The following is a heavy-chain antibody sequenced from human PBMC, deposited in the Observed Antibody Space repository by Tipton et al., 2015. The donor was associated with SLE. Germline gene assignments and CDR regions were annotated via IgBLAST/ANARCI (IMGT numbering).Heavy chain of an antibody. CDR2: IYTSGST. Sequence: GLVKPSETLSLTCTVSGGSISSGDYYWSWIRQPAGKGLEWIGYIYTSGSTNYNPSLKSRVTISVDTSKNQFSLKLSSVTAADTAVYYCARHRRTPGWSGPPVDAFDMWGQGTMVTVSS. V-gene: IGHV4-61*02. CDR3: ARHRRTPGWSGPPVDAFDM. CDR1: GGSISSGDYY. D-gene: IGHD3-3*01. J-gene: IGHJ3*02.